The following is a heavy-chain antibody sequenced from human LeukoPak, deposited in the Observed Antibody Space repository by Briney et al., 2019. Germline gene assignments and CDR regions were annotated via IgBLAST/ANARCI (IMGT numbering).Heavy chain of an antibody. J-gene: IGHJ4*02. CDR2: ISYDGTNK. Sequence: GRSLRLSCAASGFIFSDYAMQWVRQAPGKGLEWVAVISYDGTNKYYADSVEGRFTISRDNSKNTLYLQMSSLRTEETAVYYCAREVSVTLDQWGQGTLLTVSS. D-gene: IGHD4-17*01. CDR1: GFIFSDYA. CDR3: AREVSVTLDQ. V-gene: IGHV3-30-3*01.